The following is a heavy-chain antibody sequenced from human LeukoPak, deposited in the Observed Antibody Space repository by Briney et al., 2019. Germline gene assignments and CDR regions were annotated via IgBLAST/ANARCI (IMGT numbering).Heavy chain of an antibody. CDR2: IYYTGST. V-gene: IGHV4-59*01. CDR3: ARARGYFDWLLYPRMEGFDP. D-gene: IGHD3-9*01. Sequence: SETLSLTCPVSSGSLGRYYWSWLRQPPGKGLEGIGYIYYTGSTDYNPSLKSRVTIVVDRSKNQFSLKLRSLTAADTVVYYCARARGYFDWLLYPRMEGFDPWGQGTLVTVSS. CDR1: SGSLGRYY. J-gene: IGHJ5*02.